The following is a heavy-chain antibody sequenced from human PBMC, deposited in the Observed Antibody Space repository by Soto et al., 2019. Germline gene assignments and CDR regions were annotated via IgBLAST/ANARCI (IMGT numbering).Heavy chain of an antibody. CDR1: GGTSSSGGYS. Sequence: SETLSLTCAVSGGTSSSGGYSRSWIRQPPGKGLEWIGYMYHSGSTYYNPSLKSRVAISADTPKNEFSLKLTSVTAADTAVYYCARGLIRGDGPYYYYGLDVWGQGTTVTVSS. CDR2: MYHSGST. V-gene: IGHV4-30-2*01. J-gene: IGHJ6*02. D-gene: IGHD3-10*01. CDR3: ARGLIRGDGPYYYYGLDV.